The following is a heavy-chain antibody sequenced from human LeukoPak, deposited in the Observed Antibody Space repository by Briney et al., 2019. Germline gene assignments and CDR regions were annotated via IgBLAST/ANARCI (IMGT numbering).Heavy chain of an antibody. Sequence: GASVKVSCKASGYTFTSYDINWVRQATGQGLEWMGWMNPNSGNTGYAQKFQGRVTITRNTSISTAYMELSSLRSEDTAVYYCAIDLRLGYCSSSSCSRDAFDIWGQGTMVTVSS. CDR3: AIDLRLGYCSSSSCSRDAFDI. J-gene: IGHJ3*02. V-gene: IGHV1-8*03. D-gene: IGHD2-2*01. CDR2: MNPNSGNT. CDR1: GYTFTSYD.